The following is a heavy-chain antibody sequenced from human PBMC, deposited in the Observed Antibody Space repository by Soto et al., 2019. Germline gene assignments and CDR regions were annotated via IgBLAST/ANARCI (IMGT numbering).Heavy chain of an antibody. V-gene: IGHV3-30*18. D-gene: IGHD4-17*01. J-gene: IGHJ4*02. CDR3: AKGLMTTVTRFDC. Sequence: QVQLVESGGGVVQPGRSLRLSCAASGFTFSSYGMHWVRQAPVKGLEWVAGISYDGSDKYYGDSVKGRFTISRDNSKNTLYLQMNSLRAEDTAVYFCAKGLMTTVTRFDCWGQGSLVTVSS. CDR2: ISYDGSDK. CDR1: GFTFSSYG.